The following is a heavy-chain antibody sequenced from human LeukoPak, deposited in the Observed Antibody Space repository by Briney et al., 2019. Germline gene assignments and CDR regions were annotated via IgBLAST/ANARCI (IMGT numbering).Heavy chain of an antibody. V-gene: IGHV3-23*01. Sequence: GGSLRLSCAASGFTFSSYAMSWVRQAPGKGLEWVSAISGSGGSTYYADSVKGRFTTSRDNSKNTLYLQMNSLRAEDTAVYYCAKPGYSSGWTFDYWGQGTLVTVSS. CDR2: ISGSGGST. CDR3: AKPGYSSGWTFDY. D-gene: IGHD6-19*01. CDR1: GFTFSSYA. J-gene: IGHJ4*02.